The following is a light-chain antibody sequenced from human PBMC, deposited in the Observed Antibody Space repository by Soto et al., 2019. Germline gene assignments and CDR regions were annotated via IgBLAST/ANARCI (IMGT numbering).Light chain of an antibody. CDR1: QGIRNF. Sequence: DIQMTQSPTSLSASVGDRVTITCRASQGIRNFVAWYQQKPGKAPKLLIYAASTLQSGVPSRFSGSGSGTDFTRTINSLQPEDVATYSCQKYSSVPVFGPGTKVEMK. V-gene: IGKV1-27*01. CDR3: QKYSSVPV. J-gene: IGKJ3*01. CDR2: AAS.